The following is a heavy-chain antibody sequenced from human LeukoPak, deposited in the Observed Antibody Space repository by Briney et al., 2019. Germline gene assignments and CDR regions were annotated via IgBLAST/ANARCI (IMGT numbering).Heavy chain of an antibody. CDR3: ARPQPQYCSSTSCYPDS. J-gene: IGHJ5*01. V-gene: IGHV1-18*01. CDR1: GYTFTSYG. D-gene: IGHD2-2*01. Sequence: GASVKVSCKASGYTFTSYGISWVRQAPGQGLEWMGWISAYNGNTNYAQKLQGRVTMTTDTSTSTAYMELRSLRSDDTAVYYCARPQPQYCSSTSCYPDSGGQGTLVTVSS. CDR2: ISAYNGNT.